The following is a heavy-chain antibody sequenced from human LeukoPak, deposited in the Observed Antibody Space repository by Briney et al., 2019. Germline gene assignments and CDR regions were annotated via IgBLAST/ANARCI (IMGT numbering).Heavy chain of an antibody. D-gene: IGHD2-2*01. Sequence: SQTLSLTCTVSGGSISSGSYYWSWIRQPAGKGLEWIGRIYTSGSTNYNPSLKSRVTISVDTSKNQFSLKLSSVTAADTAVYYCAREGCRSTSCFEPDYYYGMDVWGQGTTVTVSS. V-gene: IGHV4-61*02. CDR3: AREGCRSTSCFEPDYYYGMDV. J-gene: IGHJ6*02. CDR1: GGSISSGSYY. CDR2: IYTSGST.